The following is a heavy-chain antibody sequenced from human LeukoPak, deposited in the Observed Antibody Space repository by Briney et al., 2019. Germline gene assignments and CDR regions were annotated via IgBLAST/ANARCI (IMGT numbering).Heavy chain of an antibody. CDR3: ARSSMFRGVTVDY. V-gene: IGHV4-39*01. CDR1: GGSINSSSYY. J-gene: IGHJ4*02. CDR2: IYHSGYT. Sequence: KPSETLSLTCTVSGGSINSSSYYWGWIRQPPGEALEWIGSIYHSGYTYYHPSLKSRVTISVDTSKSQFSLKLSSVTAADTAVYYCARSSMFRGVTVDYWGQGTLVTVSS. D-gene: IGHD3-10*01.